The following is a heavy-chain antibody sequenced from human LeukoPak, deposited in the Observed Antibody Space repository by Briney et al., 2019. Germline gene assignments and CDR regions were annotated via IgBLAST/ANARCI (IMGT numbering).Heavy chain of an antibody. Sequence: GGSLRLSCGVSGFTSSNYWISWVRQAPGEGLEWVANIKQDGSVKLYVDSVKGRFTISRDNAQNSVYLQMNSLRGEDTAVYFCARDGEGGHDYWGQGALVTVSS. CDR2: IKQDGSVK. CDR3: ARDGEGGHDY. CDR1: GFTSSNYW. J-gene: IGHJ4*02. D-gene: IGHD3-10*01. V-gene: IGHV3-7*01.